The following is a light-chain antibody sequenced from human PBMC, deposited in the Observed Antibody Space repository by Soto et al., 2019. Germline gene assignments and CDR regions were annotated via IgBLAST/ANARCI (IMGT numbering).Light chain of an antibody. CDR2: DAS. J-gene: IGKJ1*01. Sequence: DIQMTQSPSTLSASVGDRVTITCRASQSISSWLAWYQQKPGKAPKLLIYDASSLESGVPSRFSGSGSGTEFTLTISSLQPDDFATYYCQQYSSYSVAFGQGTKVDIK. CDR3: QQYSSYSVA. CDR1: QSISSW. V-gene: IGKV1-5*01.